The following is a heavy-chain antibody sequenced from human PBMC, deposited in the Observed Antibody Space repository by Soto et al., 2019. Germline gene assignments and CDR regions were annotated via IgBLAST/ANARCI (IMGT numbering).Heavy chain of an antibody. J-gene: IGHJ3*02. D-gene: IGHD2-21*01. CDR2: VSSGDNT. Sequence: EVQLLESGGGLVQPGGSLRLSCAASGITFTTYIMTWVRQAPGKGLEWVSAVSSGDNTYYADSVKGRFTISRDTSKNKLYLQMNSLRTEDTAVYYCGRSIRDRETSDTWPTDAFDIWGQGTMVTVSS. V-gene: IGHV3-23*01. CDR1: GITFTTYI. CDR3: GRSIRDRETSDTWPTDAFDI.